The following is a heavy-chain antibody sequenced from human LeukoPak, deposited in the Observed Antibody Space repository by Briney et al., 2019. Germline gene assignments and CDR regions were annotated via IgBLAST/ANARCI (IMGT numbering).Heavy chain of an antibody. CDR2: INPNSGGT. CDR1: GYTFTGYY. J-gene: IGHJ6*03. D-gene: IGHD4-23*01. CDR3: ASRSSRWSYYYYMDV. V-gene: IGHV1-2*02. Sequence: ASVKVSCKASGYTFTGYYMHWVRQAPGQGLEWMGWINPNSGGTNYAQKFQGRVTMTRDTSISTAYMELSRLRSDDTAVYYCASRSSRWSYYYYMDVWGKGTTVTVSS.